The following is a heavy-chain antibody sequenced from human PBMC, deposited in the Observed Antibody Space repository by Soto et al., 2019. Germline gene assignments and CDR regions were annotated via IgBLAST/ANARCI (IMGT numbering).Heavy chain of an antibody. V-gene: IGHV1-8*01. CDR1: GYTFTSYD. J-gene: IGHJ4*02. CDR2: MNPNSGNT. D-gene: IGHD3-22*01. CDR3: ARINYDSSGYYYFDY. Sequence: ASVKVSCKASGYTFTSYDINWVRQATGQGLEWMGWMNPNSGNTGYAQKFQGRVTMTRNTSISTAYMELSSLRSEGTAVYYCARINYDSSGYYYFDYWGQGTLVTVSS.